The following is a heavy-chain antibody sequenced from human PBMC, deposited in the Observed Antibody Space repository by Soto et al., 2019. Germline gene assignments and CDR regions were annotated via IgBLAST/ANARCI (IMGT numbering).Heavy chain of an antibody. J-gene: IGHJ3*01. CDR1: GFTFSGSA. V-gene: IGHV3-73*01. CDR2: IRSKANSYAT. Sequence: GGSLRLSCAASGFTFSGSAMHWVRQASGKGLEWVGRIRSKANSYATAYAASVKGRFTISRDDSKNTAYLQMNSLKTEDTAVYYCTRHLYVLWSGSNSFDVWCPETMVTV. D-gene: IGHD3-3*01. CDR3: TRHLYVLWSGSNSFDV.